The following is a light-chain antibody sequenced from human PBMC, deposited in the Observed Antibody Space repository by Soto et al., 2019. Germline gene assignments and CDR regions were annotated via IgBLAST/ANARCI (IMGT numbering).Light chain of an antibody. CDR3: QQGHDWPLT. CDR1: QSISGE. J-gene: IGKJ2*01. Sequence: EIVMTQSPATLSVSPGERATLSCRASQSISGELAWYQQRPGQPPRLLIYGVSTRATGVPDRFSGSGSGSDFTLTISGLQSEDFAVYYCQQGHDWPLTFGQGPRLDI. CDR2: GVS. V-gene: IGKV3-15*01.